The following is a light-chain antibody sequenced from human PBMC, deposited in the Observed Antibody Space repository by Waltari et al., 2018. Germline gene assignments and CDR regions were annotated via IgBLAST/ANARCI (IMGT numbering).Light chain of an antibody. CDR3: LSYTTSDILGV. CDR2: EVG. V-gene: IGLV2-14*01. J-gene: IGLJ3*02. Sequence: QSALTQPASVSGSPGQSITISCTGISSDIGDYIVSWYQHHPGKAPNLMIYEVGSRPPGGSNRFAGSKSGTTASLPISGLQAEDEADYYCLSYTTSDILGVFGGGTKLTVL. CDR1: SSDIGDYI.